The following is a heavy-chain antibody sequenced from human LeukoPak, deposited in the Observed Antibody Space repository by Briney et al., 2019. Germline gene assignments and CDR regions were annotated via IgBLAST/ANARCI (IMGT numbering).Heavy chain of an antibody. D-gene: IGHD3-22*01. Sequence: GGSLRLSCAASGFTFSSYAMSWVRQAPGKGLEWVSAISGSGGSTYYADSVKGRFTISRDNSKNTLYLQMNSLRAEDTAVYYCATLEEYYYDSSGYWGQGTLVTVPS. V-gene: IGHV3-23*01. CDR3: ATLEEYYYDSSGY. CDR1: GFTFSSYA. CDR2: ISGSGGST. J-gene: IGHJ4*02.